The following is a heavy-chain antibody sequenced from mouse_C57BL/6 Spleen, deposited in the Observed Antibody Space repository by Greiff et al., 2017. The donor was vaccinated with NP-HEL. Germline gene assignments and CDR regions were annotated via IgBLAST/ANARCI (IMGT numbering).Heavy chain of an antibody. CDR3: ARSDYYGSSYYYAMDY. J-gene: IGHJ4*01. V-gene: IGHV1-59*01. CDR1: GYTFTSYW. Sequence: VQLQQPGAELVRPGTSVKLSCKASGYTFTSYWMHWVKQRPGQGLEWIGVIDPSDSYTNYNQKFKGKATLTVDTSSSTAYMQLSSLTSEDSAVYYGARSDYYGSSYYYAMDYWGQGTSVTVSS. D-gene: IGHD1-1*01. CDR2: IDPSDSYT.